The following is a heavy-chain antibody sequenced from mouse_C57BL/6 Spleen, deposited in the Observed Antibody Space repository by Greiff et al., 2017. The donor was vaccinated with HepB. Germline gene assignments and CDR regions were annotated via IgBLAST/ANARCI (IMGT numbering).Heavy chain of an antibody. CDR2: IYPGDGDT. J-gene: IGHJ4*01. CDR3: ARGEYYGSSPLDY. Sequence: VQLQQSGAELVKPGASVKISCKASGYAFSSYWMNWVKQRPGKGLEWIGQIYPGDGDTNYNGKFKGKATLTADKSSSTAYMQLSSLTSEDSAVYFCARGEYYGSSPLDYWGQGTSVTVSS. CDR1: GYAFSSYW. V-gene: IGHV1-80*01. D-gene: IGHD1-1*01.